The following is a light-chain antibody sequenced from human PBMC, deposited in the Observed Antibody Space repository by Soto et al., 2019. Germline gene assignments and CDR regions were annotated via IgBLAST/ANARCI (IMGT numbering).Light chain of an antibody. CDR1: QTISSW. CDR2: AAS. Sequence: DIQITHSPSTLSASLGYIFTITFRASQTISSWLAWYQQKPGKAPNLLIYAASTLQSGVPSRFSGSGSGTEFTLTITSLQPEDFATYYCQQLDNYPITFGQGTRLEIK. V-gene: IGKV1-9*01. J-gene: IGKJ5*01. CDR3: QQLDNYPIT.